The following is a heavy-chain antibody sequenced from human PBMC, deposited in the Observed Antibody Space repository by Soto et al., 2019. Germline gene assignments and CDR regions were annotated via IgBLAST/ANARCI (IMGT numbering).Heavy chain of an antibody. Sequence: KPSETLSLTCAVYGGSFSGYYWSWIRQPPGKGLEWIGEINHSGSTNYNPSLKSRVTISVDTSKNQFSLKLSSVTAADTAVYYCARVPFKYYYDSSGYYDYWGQGTLVTVSS. V-gene: IGHV4-34*01. D-gene: IGHD3-22*01. J-gene: IGHJ4*02. CDR1: GGSFSGYY. CDR3: ARVPFKYYYDSSGYYDY. CDR2: INHSGST.